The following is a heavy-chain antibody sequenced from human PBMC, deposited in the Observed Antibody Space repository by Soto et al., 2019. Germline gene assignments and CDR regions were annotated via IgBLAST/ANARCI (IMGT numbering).Heavy chain of an antibody. CDR1: CYTFTSYG. CDR3: ARDSRLVSGWFDP. V-gene: IGHV1-18*01. CDR2: ISAYNGNT. D-gene: IGHD6-6*01. J-gene: IGHJ5*02. Sequence: XSVKASFKASCYTFTSYGISWVRQAPGQGLEWMGWISAYNGNTNYAQKLQGRVTMTTDTSTSTAYMELRSLRSDDTAVYYCARDSRLVSGWFDPWGQGTLVTVS.